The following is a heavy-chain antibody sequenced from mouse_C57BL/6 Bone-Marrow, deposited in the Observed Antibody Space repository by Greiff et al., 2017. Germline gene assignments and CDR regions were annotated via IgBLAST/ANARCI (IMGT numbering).Heavy chain of an antibody. V-gene: IGHV1-81*01. Sequence: QVQLQQSGAELARPGASVKLSCKASGYTFTSYGISWVKQRTGQGLEWIGEIYPRSGNTYYNEKFKGKATLTTDKSSSTAYMELSSLTSEDSAVYYCARDYYGSDWNFDVWGTGTTVTVSS. CDR2: IYPRSGNT. J-gene: IGHJ1*03. D-gene: IGHD1-1*01. CDR1: GYTFTSYG. CDR3: ARDYYGSDWNFDV.